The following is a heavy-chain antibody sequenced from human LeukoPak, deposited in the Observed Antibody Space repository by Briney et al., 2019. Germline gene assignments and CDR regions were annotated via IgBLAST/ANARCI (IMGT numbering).Heavy chain of an antibody. Sequence: KPSETLSLTCAVYGGSFSGYYWSWIRQPPGKGLEWIGEINHSGSTNYNPSLKSRVTISVDTSKNQFSLKLSSVTAADTAVYYCARERIAARRGYAFDIWGQGTMVTVSS. J-gene: IGHJ3*02. V-gene: IGHV4-34*01. CDR2: INHSGST. D-gene: IGHD6-6*01. CDR3: ARERIAARRGYAFDI. CDR1: GGSFSGYY.